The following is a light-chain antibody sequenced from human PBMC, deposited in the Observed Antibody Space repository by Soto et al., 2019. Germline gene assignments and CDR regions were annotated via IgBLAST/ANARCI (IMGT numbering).Light chain of an antibody. CDR1: QSVSSN. V-gene: IGKV3-15*01. Sequence: ERVVTQSPGTLSLSPGEKATLFCGASQSVSSNLAWYQQKPGQAPRLLIYGASTRATGIPARFSGSGSGTEFTLTISSLQSEDFAVYYCQQYNNWPRTFGQGTKVDIK. CDR2: GAS. CDR3: QQYNNWPRT. J-gene: IGKJ1*01.